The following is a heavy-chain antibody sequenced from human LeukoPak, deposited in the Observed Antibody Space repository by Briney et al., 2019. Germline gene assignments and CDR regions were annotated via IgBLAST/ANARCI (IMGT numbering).Heavy chain of an antibody. V-gene: IGHV5-51*01. J-gene: IGHJ4*02. D-gene: IGHD5-24*01. CDR1: GYSFTSYW. CDR3: ARPVEMATSPFDY. Sequence: GESLKISCKGSGYSFTSYWIGWVRQMPGKGLEWMGIIYPGDSDTRYRPSFQGQVTISADKSIATAYLQWSSLKASDTAMYYCARPVEMATSPFDYWGQGTLVTVSS. CDR2: IYPGDSDT.